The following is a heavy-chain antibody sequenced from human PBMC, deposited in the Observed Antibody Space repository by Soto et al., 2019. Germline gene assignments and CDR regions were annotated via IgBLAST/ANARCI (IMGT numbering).Heavy chain of an antibody. J-gene: IGHJ3*02. D-gene: IGHD2-15*01. CDR2: IYSGGST. Sequence: PGGSLRLSCAASGFTVSSNYMSWVRQAPGKGLEWVSVIYSGGSTYYADSVKGRFTISRDNSKNTLYLQMNSLRAEDTAVYYCARRAVVAATPAVFDIWGQGTMVPGSS. CDR1: GFTVSSNY. V-gene: IGHV3-66*01. CDR3: ARRAVVAATPAVFDI.